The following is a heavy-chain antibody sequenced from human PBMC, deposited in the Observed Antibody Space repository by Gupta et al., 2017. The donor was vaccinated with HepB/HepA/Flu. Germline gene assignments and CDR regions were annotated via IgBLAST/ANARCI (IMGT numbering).Heavy chain of an antibody. D-gene: IGHD4-23*01. CDR1: GFTFSSYS. V-gene: IGHV3-21*01. Sequence: EVQLVESGGGLVKPGGSLRLSCAASGFTFSSYSMNWVRQAPGKGLEWVSSISSSSSYIYYADSLKGRFTISRDNAKNSLYLQMNSLRAEDTAVYYCAREDNSDTFDIWGQGTMVTVSS. J-gene: IGHJ3*02. CDR3: AREDNSDTFDI. CDR2: ISSSSSYI.